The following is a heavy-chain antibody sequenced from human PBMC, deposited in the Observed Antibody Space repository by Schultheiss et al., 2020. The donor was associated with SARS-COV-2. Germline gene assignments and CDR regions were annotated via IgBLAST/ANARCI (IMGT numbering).Heavy chain of an antibody. CDR1: GGSVSSGTYY. J-gene: IGHJ4*02. V-gene: IGHV3-11*04. CDR3: ARDLGGYSYGSYYFDY. CDR2: ISSSGSTI. D-gene: IGHD5-18*01. Sequence: LSLTCTVSGGSVSSGTYYWSWIRQPPGKGLEWVSYISSSGSTIYYADSVKGRFTISRDNAKNSLYLQMNSLRAEDTAVYYCARDLGGYSYGSYYFDYWGQGTLVTVSS.